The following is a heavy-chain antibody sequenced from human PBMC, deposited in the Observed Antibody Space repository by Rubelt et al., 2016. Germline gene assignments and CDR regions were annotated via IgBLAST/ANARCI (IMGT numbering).Heavy chain of an antibody. D-gene: IGHD4-17*01. J-gene: IGHJ4*02. CDR1: GYSFITYA. V-gene: IGHV1-18*01. CDR3: GRAWDYGDRFPIDD. CDR2: ISAYNGDT. Sequence: QVQLVQSGAEMRKPGASVKVSCQTSGYSFITYAVNWVRQAPGQGLEWMGWISAYNGDTKYEHKLQGRVTLTTDTSTNTAYMELTNLKSDDTAVYYCGRAWDYGDRFPIDDWGQGTLVTVSS.